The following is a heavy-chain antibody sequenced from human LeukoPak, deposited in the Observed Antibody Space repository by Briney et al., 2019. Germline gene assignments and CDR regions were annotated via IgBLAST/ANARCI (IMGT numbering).Heavy chain of an antibody. CDR3: ARVGGASSSDY. D-gene: IGHD6-6*01. V-gene: IGHV4-59*01. CDR2: IYYSGST. Sequence: SETLSLTCTVSGGSISSYYCSWIRQPPGKGLEWIGYIYYSGSTNYNPSLKSRVTISVDTSKNQFSLKLTSVTAADTAVYYCARVGGASSSDYWGQGTLVTVSS. CDR1: GGSISSYY. J-gene: IGHJ4*02.